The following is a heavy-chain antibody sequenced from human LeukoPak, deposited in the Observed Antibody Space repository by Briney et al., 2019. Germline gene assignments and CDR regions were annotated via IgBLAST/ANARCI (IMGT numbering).Heavy chain of an antibody. Sequence: GGTLRLSCAVSGFTFSPKSMNWVRKAPGKGLEWVSYITADSGTTYYADSVKGRFTISRDNAKNPLYLQMNSLRDEDTAVYYCASRDYFDYWGQGTLVTVSS. CDR3: ASRDYFDY. V-gene: IGHV3-48*02. J-gene: IGHJ4*02. CDR1: GFTFSPKS. CDR2: ITADSGTT.